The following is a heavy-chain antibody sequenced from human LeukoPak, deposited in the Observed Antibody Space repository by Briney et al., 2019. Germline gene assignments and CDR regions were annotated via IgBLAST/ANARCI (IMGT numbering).Heavy chain of an antibody. V-gene: IGHV7-4-1*02. CDR3: ARSRMVATRPVIFYYYYVMDV. J-gene: IGHJ6*02. CDR2: INTNTGNP. Sequence: GASVKVSCKASGYTFTSYAMNWVRQAPGQGLEWMGWINTNTGNPTYAQGFTGRFVFSLDTSVSTAYLQISSLKADDTAVYYCARSRMVATRPVIFYYYYVMDVWGHGTTVTVSS. CDR1: GYTFTSYA. D-gene: IGHD5-12*01.